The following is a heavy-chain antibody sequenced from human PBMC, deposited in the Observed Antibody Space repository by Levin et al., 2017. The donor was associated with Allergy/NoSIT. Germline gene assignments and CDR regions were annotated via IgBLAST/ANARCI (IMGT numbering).Heavy chain of an antibody. V-gene: IGHV4-34*01. CDR2: INHSGST. Sequence: SETLSLTCAVYGGSFSGYYWSWIRQPPGKGLEWIGEINHSGSTNYNPSLKSRVTISVDTSKNQFSLKLSSVTAADTAVYYWARALGWFDPWGQGTLVTVSS. CDR1: GGSFSGYY. D-gene: IGHD7-27*01. J-gene: IGHJ5*02. CDR3: ARALGWFDP.